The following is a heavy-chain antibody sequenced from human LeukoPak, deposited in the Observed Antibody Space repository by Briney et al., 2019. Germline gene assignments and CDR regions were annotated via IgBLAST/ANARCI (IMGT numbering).Heavy chain of an antibody. CDR2: ISSSSSTI. CDR3: ARDGEYYYDSSGYYY. D-gene: IGHD3-22*01. V-gene: IGHV3-48*02. Sequence: PGGSLRLSCAASGFTFSSYSMNWVRQAPGKGLEWVSSISSSSSTIYYADSVKGRFTISRDNAKNSLYLQMNSLRDEDTAVYYCARDGEYYYDSSGYYYWGQGTLVTVSS. J-gene: IGHJ4*02. CDR1: GFTFSSYS.